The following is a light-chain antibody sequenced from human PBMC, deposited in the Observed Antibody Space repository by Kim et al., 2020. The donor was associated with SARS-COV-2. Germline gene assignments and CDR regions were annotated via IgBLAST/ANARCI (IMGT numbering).Light chain of an antibody. V-gene: IGLV4-69*01. CDR1: SGHSSNA. CDR3: QTWGTGIRV. J-gene: IGLJ3*02. CDR2: VNSDGRH. Sequence: QPVLTQSPSASASLGASVKVTCTLSSGHSSNAIAWHQQQPEKGPRYLMKVNSDGRHTKADGIPDRFSGSSSGAERYLTISSLQSEDEADYYCQTWGTGIRVFGGGTQLTVL.